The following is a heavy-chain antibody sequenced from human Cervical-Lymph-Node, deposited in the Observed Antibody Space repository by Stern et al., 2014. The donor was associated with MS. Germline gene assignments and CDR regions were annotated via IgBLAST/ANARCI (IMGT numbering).Heavy chain of an antibody. CDR2: VIPIFGTA. CDR3: AREFNYDTSGYYFYY. Sequence: VQLVEYGAEVKKSGSSGKVSCKAAGGTFSSYGISWVRQAPGQGLEWMGGVIPIFGTANYAQNVQGIVTITADESPSTAYMEMSSLRSEDTAVYYCAREFNYDTSGYYFYYWGQGTLVTVSS. V-gene: IGHV1-69*01. D-gene: IGHD3-22*01. CDR1: GGTFSSYG. J-gene: IGHJ4*02.